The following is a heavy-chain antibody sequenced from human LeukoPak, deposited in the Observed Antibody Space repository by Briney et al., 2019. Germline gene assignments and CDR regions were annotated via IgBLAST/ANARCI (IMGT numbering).Heavy chain of an antibody. V-gene: IGHV3-74*01. CDR1: GFTFSSYW. CDR2: INSDGSTT. J-gene: IGHJ4*02. D-gene: IGHD2-2*02. Sequence: GGSLRLSCAASGFTFSSYWMHWVRQAPGKGLMWVSRINSDGSTTSYADSVKGRFTISRDNAKNTLYLQMNSLRAEDTAVYYCARDPGYCSSTNCHIDYWGQGTLVTVSS. CDR3: ARDPGYCSSTNCHIDY.